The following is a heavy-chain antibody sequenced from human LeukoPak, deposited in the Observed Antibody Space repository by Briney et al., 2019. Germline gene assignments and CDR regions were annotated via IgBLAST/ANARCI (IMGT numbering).Heavy chain of an antibody. V-gene: IGHV3-53*01. CDR2: LYSDGNT. CDR3: ARVLEPLAANTLAY. J-gene: IGHJ4*02. Sequence: PGGSLRLSCAASSLTVMTNDMSRVRQAPGKGLEWVSVLYSDGNTKYADSVQGRFTISRDNSKNTLYLEMNSLTPDDTAAYYCARVLEPLAANTLAYWGQGTLVTVSS. D-gene: IGHD1-14*01. CDR1: SLTVMTND.